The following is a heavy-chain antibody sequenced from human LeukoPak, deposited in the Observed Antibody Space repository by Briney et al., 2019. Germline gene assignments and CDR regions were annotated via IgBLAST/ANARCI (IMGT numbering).Heavy chain of an antibody. V-gene: IGHV1-2*06. CDR1: GYTFTGYY. J-gene: IGHJ6*03. CDR2: INPNSGGT. D-gene: IGHD4-11*01. CDR3: ARGGSNYPLDYYYMDV. Sequence: GASVKVSCKASGYTFTGYYMRWVRQAPGQGLEWMGRINPNSGGTNYAQKFQGRVTMTRDTSISTAYMELSRLRSDDTAVYYCARGGSNYPLDYYYMDVWGKGTTVTVSS.